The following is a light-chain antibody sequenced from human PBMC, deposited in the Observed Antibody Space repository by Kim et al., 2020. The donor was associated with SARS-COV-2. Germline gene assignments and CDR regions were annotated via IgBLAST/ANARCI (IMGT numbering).Light chain of an antibody. CDR3: QAWDSRTWV. V-gene: IGLV3-1*01. CDR2: QDI. J-gene: IGLJ3*02. CDR1: KLGDKY. Sequence: SYELTQPPSVSVSPGQTASITCSGDKLGDKYACWYQQKPGQSPVLVIYQDIRRPSGIPERFSGSNSGNTATLTISGTQAMDEADYYCQAWDSRTWVFGGG.